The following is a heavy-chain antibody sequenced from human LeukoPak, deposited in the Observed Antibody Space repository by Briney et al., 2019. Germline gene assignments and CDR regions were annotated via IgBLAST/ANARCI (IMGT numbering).Heavy chain of an antibody. J-gene: IGHJ6*03. CDR1: GGSISSYY. CDR3: ARGLFGVVRTYYYMDV. V-gene: IGHV4-59*01. CDR2: IYYSGST. Sequence: PSETLSLTCTVSGGSISSYYWSWIRQPPGKGLEWIGYIYYSGSTNYNPSLKSRVTISVDTSKNQFSLKLSPVTAADTAVYYCARGLFGVVRTYYYMDVWGKGTTVTVSS. D-gene: IGHD3-3*01.